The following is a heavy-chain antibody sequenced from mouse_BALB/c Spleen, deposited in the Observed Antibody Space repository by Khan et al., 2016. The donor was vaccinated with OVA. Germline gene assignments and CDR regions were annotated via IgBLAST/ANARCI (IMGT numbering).Heavy chain of an antibody. V-gene: IGHV3-2*02. D-gene: IGHD1-2*01. CDR2: ISYSGST. CDR1: GYSITSGYV. Sequence: EVQLQESGPGLVKPSQSLSLTCTATGYSITSGYVWNWIRQFPGNQLEWMGYISYSGSTNYNPSLKGRISITRDKSKNQFFLQLNSVTTEDTATYYCARTARIKYWGQGTTLTVSA. J-gene: IGHJ2*01. CDR3: ARTARIKY.